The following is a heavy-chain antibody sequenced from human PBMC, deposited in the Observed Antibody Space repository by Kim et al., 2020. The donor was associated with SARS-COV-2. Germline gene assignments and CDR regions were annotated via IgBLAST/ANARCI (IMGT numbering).Heavy chain of an antibody. Sequence: GGSLRLSCAASGFTFSNYGMGWVRQAPGKGLEWVSTITSTGGNTYYADSVKGRFTVSRDNSENTLYLQMNSLRADDTAIYYCAKFLPRAAKAFDYWGQGVLVTVSS. J-gene: IGHJ4*02. D-gene: IGHD3-10*01. CDR3: AKFLPRAAKAFDY. CDR2: ITSTGGNT. V-gene: IGHV3-23*01. CDR1: GFTFSNYG.